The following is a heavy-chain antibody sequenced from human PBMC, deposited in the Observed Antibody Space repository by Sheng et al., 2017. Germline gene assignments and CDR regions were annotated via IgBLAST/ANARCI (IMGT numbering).Heavy chain of an antibody. V-gene: IGHV1-69*13. Sequence: QVQLVQSGAEVKKPGSSVKVSCKASGGTFSSYAISWVRQAPGQGLEWMGGIIPIFGTANYAQKFQGRVTITADESTSTAYMELSSLRSEDTAVYYCARSVLRYFDWLNGWYFDLWGRGTLVTVSS. CDR2: IIPIFGTA. CDR3: ARSVLRYFDWLNGWYFDL. CDR1: GGTFSSYA. D-gene: IGHD3-9*01. J-gene: IGHJ2*01.